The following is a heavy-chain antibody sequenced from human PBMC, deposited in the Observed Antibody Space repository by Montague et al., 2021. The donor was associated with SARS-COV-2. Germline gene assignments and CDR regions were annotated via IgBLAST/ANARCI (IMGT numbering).Heavy chain of an antibody. CDR3: AAKRGGWLRLSIWFDP. Sequence: SETLSLTCTVSGGSISSSSYYWVWIRQPPGKGLEWIGSIYYSGSTYYNPSLKSRVTISVDTSKNQFSLKLSSVTAADTAVYYCAAKRGGWLRLSIWFDPWGQGTMVTVSS. CDR1: GGSISSSSYY. CDR2: IYYSGST. J-gene: IGHJ5*02. D-gene: IGHD5-12*01. V-gene: IGHV4-39*01.